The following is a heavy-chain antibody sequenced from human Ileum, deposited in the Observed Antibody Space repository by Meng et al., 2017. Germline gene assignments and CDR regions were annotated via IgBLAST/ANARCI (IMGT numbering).Heavy chain of an antibody. Sequence: QVQLQAPGPGRVRPSETLSLICTVSGGAVSTSDYQWGWIRQPPGKGLEWIGYAGTNYNPSLKSRVTISVDTSKRQFSLKLTSVTAADTAVYYCARDHWGSLDYWGQGILVTVSS. V-gene: IGHV4-61*08. D-gene: IGHD7-27*01. CDR3: ARDHWGSLDY. J-gene: IGHJ4*02. CDR2: AGT. CDR1: GGAVSTSDYQ.